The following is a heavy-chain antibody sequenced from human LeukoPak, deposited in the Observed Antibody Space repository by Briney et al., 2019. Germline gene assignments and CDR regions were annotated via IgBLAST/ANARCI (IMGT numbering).Heavy chain of an antibody. Sequence: GGSLRLSCAASGFTFSSYSMNWVRQAPGKGLEWVSSISRSSSYIYYADSVKGRFTISRDNAKNSLYLQMNSLRAEDTAVYYCARVQWELLHAPFDYWGQGTLVTVSS. CDR3: ARVQWELLHAPFDY. CDR1: GFTFSSYS. V-gene: IGHV3-21*01. J-gene: IGHJ4*02. D-gene: IGHD1-26*01. CDR2: ISRSSSYI.